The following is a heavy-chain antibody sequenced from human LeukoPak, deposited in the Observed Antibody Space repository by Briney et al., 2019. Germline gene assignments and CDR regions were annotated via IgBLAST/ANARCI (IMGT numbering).Heavy chain of an antibody. J-gene: IGHJ6*02. CDR2: ISYDGSNK. Sequence: PGRSLRLSCAASGFTFSSYAMRWVRQAPGKGLEWVAGISYDGSNKNYADTVKGRFTISTDNSQSTLYLQMNSPRAEDTAVYYCARSLGTGIVGAISYYGMDVWGQGTTVTVSS. CDR1: GFTFSSYA. D-gene: IGHD1-26*01. CDR3: ARSLGTGIVGAISYYGMDV. V-gene: IGHV3-30-3*01.